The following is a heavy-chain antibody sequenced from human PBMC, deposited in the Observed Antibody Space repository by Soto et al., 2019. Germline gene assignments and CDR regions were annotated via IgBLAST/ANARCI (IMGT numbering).Heavy chain of an antibody. Sequence: VPLVESGGGLMQPGGSLRLSCAASGFSVNSNFMNWVRKAPGKGLEWVSFTPRTGATLYADSVKGRLLVSRDDANNAVYLRLNSLTVDDTAVYYCRAWLLTESFDVWGPGTVVTVSA. CDR2: TPRTGAT. V-gene: IGHV3-53*01. CDR1: GFSVNSNF. J-gene: IGHJ3*01. CDR3: RAWLLTESFDV. D-gene: IGHD3-22*01.